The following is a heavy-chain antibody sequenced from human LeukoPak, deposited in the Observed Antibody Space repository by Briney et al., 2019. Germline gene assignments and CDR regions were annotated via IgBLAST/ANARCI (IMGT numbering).Heavy chain of an antibody. J-gene: IGHJ4*02. CDR3: GAGDSSGQIDY. CDR1: GGPISSGDYY. V-gene: IGHV4-30-4*08. Sequence: PSETLSLTCTVSGGPISSGDYYWSWIRQPPGKGLEWIGYIYYSGSTYYNPSLKSRVTISVDTSKNQFSLKLSSVTAADTAVYYCGAGDSSGQIDYWGQGTLVTVSS. CDR2: IYYSGST. D-gene: IGHD3-22*01.